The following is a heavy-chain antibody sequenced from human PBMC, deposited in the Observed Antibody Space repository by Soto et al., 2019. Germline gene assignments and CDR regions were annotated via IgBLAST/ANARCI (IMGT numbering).Heavy chain of an antibody. V-gene: IGHV3-33*01. CDR3: ARGEGPGPLDY. D-gene: IGHD1-26*01. J-gene: IGHJ4*02. Sequence: GGSLRLSCAASRFTFSIYGMHWVRQAPGKGLEWVAVIWYDGSNEYYADSVKGRFTISRDNSKNTVYLQMNSLRAEDTAMYYCARGEGPGPLDYWGQGTLVTVSS. CDR1: RFTFSIYG. CDR2: IWYDGSNE.